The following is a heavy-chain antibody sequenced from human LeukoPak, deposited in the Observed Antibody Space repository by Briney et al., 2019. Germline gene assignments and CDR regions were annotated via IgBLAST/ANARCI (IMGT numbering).Heavy chain of an antibody. V-gene: IGHV3-21*01. CDR3: ARDELHTGTYFPFDY. Sequence: GGSLRLSCAASGFIVGNNYMTWVRLAPGKGLEWVSSISSSGSYIYYADSVKGRFTISRDNAKNSLYLQMNSLRAEDTAVYYCARDELHTGTYFPFDYWGQGTLVTVSS. CDR2: ISSSGSYI. CDR1: GFIVGNNY. J-gene: IGHJ4*02. D-gene: IGHD1-26*01.